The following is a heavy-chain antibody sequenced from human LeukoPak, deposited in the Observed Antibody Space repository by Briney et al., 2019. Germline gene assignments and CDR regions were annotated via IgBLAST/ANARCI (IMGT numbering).Heavy chain of an antibody. CDR2: IYFSGST. D-gene: IGHD6-19*01. Sequence: SETLSLTCIVSGGSISGTNSYWAWIRQPAGKGLEWIGSIYFSGSTFYKSSLESRLNMSVDMSKNQFSLKVRSVTAADTAVYYCARQRADYYYYYMDVWGEGTTVTVSS. V-gene: IGHV4-39*01. J-gene: IGHJ6*03. CDR1: GGSISGTNSY. CDR3: ARQRADYYYYYMDV.